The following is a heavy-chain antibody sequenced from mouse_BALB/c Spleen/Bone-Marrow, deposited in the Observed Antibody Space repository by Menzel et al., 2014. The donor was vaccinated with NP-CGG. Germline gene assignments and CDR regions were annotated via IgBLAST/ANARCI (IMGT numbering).Heavy chain of an antibody. CDR3: ARDSFLITRALDY. CDR2: IWGDGST. CDR1: GFSLTGYG. J-gene: IGHJ4*01. V-gene: IGHV2-6-7*01. Sequence: VKLMESGSGLVAPSQSLSITCTVSGFSLTGYGVNWVRQPPGKGLEWLGMIWGDGSTDYNSALKSRLSISKDNSKSQVFLKMNSLQTDDTARYYCARDSFLITRALDYWGQGTSVTVSS. D-gene: IGHD2-4*01.